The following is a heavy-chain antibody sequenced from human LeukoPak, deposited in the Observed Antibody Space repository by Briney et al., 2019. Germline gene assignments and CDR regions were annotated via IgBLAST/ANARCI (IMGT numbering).Heavy chain of an antibody. CDR3: ARDYGSGSPEWFDP. CDR1: GYTFTSYG. J-gene: IGHJ5*02. CDR2: ISAYNGNT. Sequence: ASVKVSCKASGYTFTSYGICWVRQAPGQGLEWMGWISAYNGNTNYAQKLQGRVTMTTDTSTSTAYMELRSLRSDDTAVYYCARDYGSGSPEWFDPWGQGTLVTVSS. D-gene: IGHD3-10*01. V-gene: IGHV1-18*04.